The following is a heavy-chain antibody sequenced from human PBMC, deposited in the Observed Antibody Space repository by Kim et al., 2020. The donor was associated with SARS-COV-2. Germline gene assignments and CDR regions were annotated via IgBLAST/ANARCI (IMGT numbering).Heavy chain of an antibody. D-gene: IGHD5-12*01. CDR2: LYTGGGT. V-gene: IGHV3-66*01. CDR1: GFTVSSPY. Sequence: GGSLRLSCAASGFTVSSPYMSWVRQTPKRGLEWVSVLYTGGGTFHIDSVKGRFTISRDTSNNTVYLQMTNLRVEDTAIYYCVSGRTYWGQGTLATASS. CDR3: VSGRTY. J-gene: IGHJ4*02.